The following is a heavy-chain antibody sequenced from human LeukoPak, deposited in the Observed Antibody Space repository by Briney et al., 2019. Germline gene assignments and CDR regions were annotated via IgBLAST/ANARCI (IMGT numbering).Heavy chain of an antibody. Sequence: PGGSLRLSCAASGFTFRIYGMHWVRQAPGKGLVWVSRVDHGGSGTVYADSVKGRFTISRNNAKNTLYLQMNSLRAEDTAVYYCVREVSGDPWHNWFDPWGQGTLVTVSS. CDR2: VDHGGSGT. CDR3: VREVSGDPWHNWFDP. CDR1: GFTFRIYG. D-gene: IGHD4-17*01. V-gene: IGHV3-74*03. J-gene: IGHJ5*02.